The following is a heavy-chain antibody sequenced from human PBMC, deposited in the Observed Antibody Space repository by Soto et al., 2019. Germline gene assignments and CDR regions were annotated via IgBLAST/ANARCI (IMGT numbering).Heavy chain of an antibody. CDR2: ISAYNGNT. V-gene: IGHV1-18*01. CDR3: ARVWHDYSNYDSFYYYYYYMDV. D-gene: IGHD4-4*01. CDR1: GYTFTSYG. J-gene: IGHJ6*03. Sequence: ASVKVSCKASGYTFTSYGISWVRQAPGQGLEWMGWISAYNGNTNYAQKLQGRVTMTTDTSTSTAYMELRSLRSDDTAVYYCARVWHDYSNYDSFYYYYYYMDVWGKGTTVTVSS.